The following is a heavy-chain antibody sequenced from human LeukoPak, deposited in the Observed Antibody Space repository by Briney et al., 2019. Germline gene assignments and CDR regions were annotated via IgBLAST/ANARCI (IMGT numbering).Heavy chain of an antibody. CDR1: GGPISSSSYY. J-gene: IGHJ4*02. D-gene: IGHD3-22*01. CDR3: ARHSSGYYLTFYFDY. V-gene: IGHV4-39*01. Sequence: SETLSLTCTVSGGPISSSSYYWGWIRQPPGKGLEWIGSIYYSGSTYYSPSLKSRVTISVDTSKNQFSLKLSSVTAADTAVYYCARHSSGYYLTFYFDYWGQGTLVTVSS. CDR2: IYYSGST.